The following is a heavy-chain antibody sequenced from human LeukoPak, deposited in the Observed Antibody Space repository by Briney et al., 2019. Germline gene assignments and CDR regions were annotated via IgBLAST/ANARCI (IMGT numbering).Heavy chain of an antibody. CDR3: ARYCSSTSCYKAEDY. J-gene: IGHJ4*02. V-gene: IGHV1-18*01. D-gene: IGHD2-2*02. CDR1: GYTFTSYG. CDR2: ISAYNGNT. Sequence: ASVKVSCKASGYTFTSYGISWVRQAPGQGLEWMGWISAYNGNTKYAQKLQGRVTMTTDTSTSTAYMELRSLRSDDTAVYYCARYCSSTSCYKAEDYWGQGTLVTVSS.